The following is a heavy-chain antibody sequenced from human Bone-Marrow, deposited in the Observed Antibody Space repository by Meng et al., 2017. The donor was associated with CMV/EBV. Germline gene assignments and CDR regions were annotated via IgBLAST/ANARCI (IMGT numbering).Heavy chain of an antibody. CDR2: ISSSGSTI. J-gene: IGHJ4*02. D-gene: IGHD3-10*01. CDR1: GFTFSSYE. CDR3: AKRNMVRGDPYFDY. V-gene: IGHV3-48*03. Sequence: GESLKISCAASGFTFSSYEMNWVRQAPGKGLEWVSYISSSGSTIYYADSVKGRFTISRDNAKNSLYLQMNSLRAEDTAVYYCAKRNMVRGDPYFDYWGQGTLVTVSS.